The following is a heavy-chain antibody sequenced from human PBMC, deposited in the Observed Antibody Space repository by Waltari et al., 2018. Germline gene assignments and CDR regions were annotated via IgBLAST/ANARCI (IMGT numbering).Heavy chain of an antibody. D-gene: IGHD3-3*01. CDR3: ARWIREALYYDFWSGRPI. J-gene: IGHJ3*02. CDR1: GGSFSGYY. CDR2: INHSGRT. V-gene: IGHV4-34*01. Sequence: QVQLQQWGAGLLKPSETLSLTCAVYGGSFSGYYWSWIRQPPGRGLEWIGEINHSGRTNYNPSLMSRVTISVDTSKNQFSLKLSSVTVSDTAVYYCARWIREALYYDFWSGRPIWGQGTMVTVSS.